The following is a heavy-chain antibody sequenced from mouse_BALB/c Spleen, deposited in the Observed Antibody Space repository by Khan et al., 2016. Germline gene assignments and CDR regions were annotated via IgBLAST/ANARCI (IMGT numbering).Heavy chain of an antibody. CDR2: IDPFNGGT. D-gene: IGHD1-1*01. Sequence: VQLQQSGPELMKPGASVKISCKASGYSFTSYYMHWVKQSHGKSLEWIGYIDPFNGGTSYNQKFKGKATLTVDKSSSTAYMHLSSLTSEDPAVYYCASSTQAVYAMDYWGQGTSVTVSS. V-gene: IGHV1S135*01. J-gene: IGHJ4*01. CDR3: ASSTQAVYAMDY. CDR1: GYSFTSYY.